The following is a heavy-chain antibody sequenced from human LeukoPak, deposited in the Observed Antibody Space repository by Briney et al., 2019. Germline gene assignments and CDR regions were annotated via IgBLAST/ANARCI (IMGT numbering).Heavy chain of an antibody. J-gene: IGHJ4*02. CDR1: GFTLGSYA. CDR2: IYYDGSNK. Sequence: PGRSLRLSCAASGFTLGSYAIDWVRQAPGRGPVWVAVIYYDGSNKYYANSVKGRFTISRTNSKTTLYLQLNSLRAVATAGYYCASARGRGSNDWWGKGTLVTVSA. V-gene: IGHV3-30-3*01. D-gene: IGHD3-16*01. CDR3: ASARGRGSNDW.